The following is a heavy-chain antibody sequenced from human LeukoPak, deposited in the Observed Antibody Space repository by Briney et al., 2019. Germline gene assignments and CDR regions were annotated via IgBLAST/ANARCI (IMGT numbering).Heavy chain of an antibody. CDR2: IYPGDSDT. Sequence: GESLKISCKGSGYTFTSHWIGWVRQMPGKGLEWMGIIYPGDSDTRYSPSFQGQVTISADKSISTAYLQWSSLKASDTAMYYCARLNVDCSSTSCSAFDYWGQGTLVTVSS. CDR1: GYTFTSHW. CDR3: ARLNVDCSSTSCSAFDY. D-gene: IGHD2-2*01. J-gene: IGHJ4*02. V-gene: IGHV5-51*01.